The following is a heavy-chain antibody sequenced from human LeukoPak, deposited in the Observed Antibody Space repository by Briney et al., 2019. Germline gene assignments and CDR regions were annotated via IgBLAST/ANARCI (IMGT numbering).Heavy chain of an antibody. Sequence: GASVKVSCKASGYTFTSYDINWVRQATGQGREWMGWMNPNSGNTGYAQKFQGRVTMTRTTSISTAYMELSSLRSEDTAVYYCARAYSYGGFDYWGQGTLVTVSS. D-gene: IGHD5-18*01. V-gene: IGHV1-8*01. CDR3: ARAYSYGGFDY. CDR1: GYTFTSYD. CDR2: MNPNSGNT. J-gene: IGHJ4*02.